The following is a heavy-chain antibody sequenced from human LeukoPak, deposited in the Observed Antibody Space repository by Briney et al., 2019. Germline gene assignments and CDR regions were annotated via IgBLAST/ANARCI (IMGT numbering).Heavy chain of an antibody. D-gene: IGHD3-10*01. CDR3: ANDYRSGSFHDF. Sequence: GSLRLSCAASGFAFSSYAMSWVRQPPGKGLEWVSVISRRDDYTYYADSVKGRFTISRDNSKNTLYLQRNTLRAEDTAVYYCANDYRSGSFHDFWGQGTLVTVSS. CDR1: GFAFSSYA. J-gene: IGHJ4*02. V-gene: IGHV3-23*01. CDR2: ISRRDDYT.